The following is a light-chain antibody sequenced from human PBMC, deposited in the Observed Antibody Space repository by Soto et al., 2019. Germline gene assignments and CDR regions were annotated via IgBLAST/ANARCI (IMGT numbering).Light chain of an antibody. V-gene: IGKV1-5*01. Sequence: DIQMTQSPSTLSGSVGDRVTITCRASQTISSWLAWYQQKPGKAPELLIYAASTLQSGVPSRFSGSGSGTDFTLTISCLQSEDFATYYCQQYYSFPPTFGPGTKVDI. CDR3: QQYYSFPPT. CDR1: QTISSW. J-gene: IGKJ3*01. CDR2: AAS.